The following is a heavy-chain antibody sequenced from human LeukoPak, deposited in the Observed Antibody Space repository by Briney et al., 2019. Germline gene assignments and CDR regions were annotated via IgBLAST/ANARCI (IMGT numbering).Heavy chain of an antibody. V-gene: IGHV3-11*01. CDR2: TSSIGTT. J-gene: IGHJ4*02. D-gene: IGHD5-18*01. Sequence: PGGSLRLSCAASGFTFSDYYMAWIRQAPGKGLEWVSYTSSIGTTYYEDSVKGRFTISRDNAKNSLDLQMNSLTVEDTAVYYCVRRRGSAYGVLDYWGQGALVTVSS. CDR3: VRRRGSAYGVLDY. CDR1: GFTFSDYY.